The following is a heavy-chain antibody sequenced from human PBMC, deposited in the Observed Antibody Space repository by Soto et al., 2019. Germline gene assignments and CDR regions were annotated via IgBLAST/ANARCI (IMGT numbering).Heavy chain of an antibody. CDR1: GFLFSSSGVG. D-gene: IGHD1-20*01. CDR3: AHRRGGYNWDDGYFDF. V-gene: IGHV2-5*02. Sequence: QITLKESGPTLVEPTQTLTLTCTFSGFLFSSSGVGVGWIRQPPGKALEWLAFTYWDDENRYNPSLKSRLTVFKDTTDRLAGLLLTNMDPVDTATYYCAHRRGGYNWDDGYFDFWGQGILVTVSS. CDR2: TYWDDEN. J-gene: IGHJ4*02.